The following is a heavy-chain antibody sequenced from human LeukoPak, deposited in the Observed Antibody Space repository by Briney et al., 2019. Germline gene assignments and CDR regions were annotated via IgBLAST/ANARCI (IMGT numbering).Heavy chain of an antibody. D-gene: IGHD1-7*01. J-gene: IGHJ4*01. CDR1: GCSFSNNSYY. Sequence: PSETLSLSCKVSGCSFSNNSYYWGWIRQPPGKGLEWIGSIYYSGSTYYNPSLKSRVTISVDTSKNQFSLKLSSVTAADTAVYYSGRGVTVTTWGRGPGTLVTVSS. V-gene: IGHV4-39*07. CDR2: IYYSGST. CDR3: GRGVTVTTWG.